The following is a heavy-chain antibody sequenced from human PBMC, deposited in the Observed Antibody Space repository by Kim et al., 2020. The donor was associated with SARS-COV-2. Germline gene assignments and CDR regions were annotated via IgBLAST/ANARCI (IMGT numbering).Heavy chain of an antibody. J-gene: IGHJ6*02. V-gene: IGHV5-51*01. Sequence: GVSLKISCQGSGYSFSNYWIAWVRQMPGKGLEWMGTIYPGDSNTRYSPSFQGQVTISADKSINTAYLRWSSLKASDTAIYYCARPGVDYFFYYGMDVWGQGTTVTVSS. CDR2: IYPGDSNT. CDR3: ARPGVDYFFYYGMDV. CDR1: GYSFSNYW. D-gene: IGHD3-3*01.